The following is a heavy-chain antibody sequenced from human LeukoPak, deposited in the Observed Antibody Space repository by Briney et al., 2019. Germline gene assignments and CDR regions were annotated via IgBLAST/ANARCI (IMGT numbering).Heavy chain of an antibody. J-gene: IGHJ4*02. Sequence: ASVKVSCKASGYTFTGYYMHWVRQAPGQGLEWMGWINPNSGGANYAQKFQGRVTMTRDTSISTAYMELSRLRSDDTAVYYCARTYSWYYYDSSGYYDYWCQGTLVTVSS. CDR3: ARTYSWYYYDSSGYYDY. CDR1: GYTFTGYY. V-gene: IGHV1-2*02. CDR2: INPNSGGA. D-gene: IGHD3-22*01.